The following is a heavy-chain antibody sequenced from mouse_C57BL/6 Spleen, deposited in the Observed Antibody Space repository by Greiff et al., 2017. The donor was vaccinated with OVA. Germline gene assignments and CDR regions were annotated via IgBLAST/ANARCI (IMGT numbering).Heavy chain of an antibody. CDR2: IRSKSNNYAT. J-gene: IGHJ1*03. V-gene: IGHV10-1*01. CDR1: GFSFNNYA. Sequence: EVKLVESGGGLVQPKGSLKLSCAASGFSFNNYAMNWVRQAPGKGLEWVARIRSKSNNYATYYADSVKDRFTISRDDSESMLYLQMNNFKTEDTAMYYCVRQGYEYFDVWGTGTTVTVSS. D-gene: IGHD2-2*01. CDR3: VRQGYEYFDV.